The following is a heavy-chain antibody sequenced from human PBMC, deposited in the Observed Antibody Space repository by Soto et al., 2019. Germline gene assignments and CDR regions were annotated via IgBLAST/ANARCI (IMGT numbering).Heavy chain of an antibody. CDR1: GGSISSGDYY. CDR2: IYYSGST. D-gene: IGHD3-3*01. Sequence: QVQLQESGPGLVKPSQTLSLTCTVSGGSISSGDYYWSWIRQPPGKGLEWIGYIYYSGSTYYNPSLKSRVTISVDTSKNQFSLKLSSVTAADTAVYYCARSTYYDLWSGYYGMDVWGQGTTVTVSS. J-gene: IGHJ6*02. CDR3: ARSTYYDLWSGYYGMDV. V-gene: IGHV4-30-4*01.